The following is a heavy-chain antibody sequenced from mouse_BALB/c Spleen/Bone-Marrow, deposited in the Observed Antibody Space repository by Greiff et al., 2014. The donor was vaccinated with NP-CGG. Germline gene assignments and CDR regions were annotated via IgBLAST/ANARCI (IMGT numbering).Heavy chain of an antibody. J-gene: IGHJ3*01. V-gene: IGHV1-18*01. CDR3: ANWDWFAN. CDR2: INPYNGGT. Sequence: DVHLVESGPELVKPGASMKISCKASGYSFTAYTMNWVKQSHGKNLEWIGLINPYNGGTTYNQKFKDKATLTVDKSSSTAYMELLSLTSENSAVYYCANWDWFANWGQGTLVTVS. D-gene: IGHD4-1*01. CDR1: GYSFTAYT.